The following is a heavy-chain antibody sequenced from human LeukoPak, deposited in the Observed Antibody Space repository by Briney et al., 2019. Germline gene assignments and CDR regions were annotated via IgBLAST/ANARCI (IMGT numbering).Heavy chain of an antibody. Sequence: GGSLRLSCAASGFTFSSYEMNWVRQAPGKGLEWVSYISSSGSTIYYADSVKGRFTISRDNAKNSLYLQMNSLRAEDTAVYYCARVNWKYYYFDYWGQGTRITVSS. CDR2: ISSSGSTI. V-gene: IGHV3-48*03. J-gene: IGHJ4*02. D-gene: IGHD1-1*01. CDR1: GFTFSSYE. CDR3: ARVNWKYYYFDY.